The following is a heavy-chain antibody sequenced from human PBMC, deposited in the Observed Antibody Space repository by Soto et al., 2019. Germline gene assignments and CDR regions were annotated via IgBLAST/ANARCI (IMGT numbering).Heavy chain of an antibody. CDR3: ARDRLAEVQLWLVYYYYYGMDV. D-gene: IGHD5-18*01. J-gene: IGHJ6*02. V-gene: IGHV3-33*01. Sequence: GGSLRLSCAASGFTFSSYGMHWVRQAPGKGLEWVAVIWYDGSNKYYADSVKGRFTISRDNSKNTLYLQMNSLRAEDTAVYYCARDRLAEVQLWLVYYYYYGMDVWGQGTTVTVSS. CDR2: IWYDGSNK. CDR1: GFTFSSYG.